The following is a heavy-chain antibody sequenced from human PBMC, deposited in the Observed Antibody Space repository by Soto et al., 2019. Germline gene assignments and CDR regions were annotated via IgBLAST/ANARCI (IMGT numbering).Heavy chain of an antibody. J-gene: IGHJ5*02. CDR2: IYYSGST. Sequence: SETLSLTCTVSGGSISSSSYYWGWIRQPPGKGLERIGSIYYSGSTYYNPSLKSRVTISVDTSKNQFSLKLSSVTAADTAVYYCARRDGSYYGGFDPWGQGTLVTVSS. CDR1: GGSISSSSYY. V-gene: IGHV4-39*01. CDR3: ARRDGSYYGGFDP. D-gene: IGHD1-26*01.